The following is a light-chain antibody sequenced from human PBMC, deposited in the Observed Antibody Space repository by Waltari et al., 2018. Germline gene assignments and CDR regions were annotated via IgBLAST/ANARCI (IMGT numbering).Light chain of an antibody. CDR1: QSISNW. CDR2: KAS. Sequence: DVQMTQSPSTLSASVGDRVTITCRASQSISNWLAWYQQKAGKAPKLLIYKASNLESGVPSRFSGSGSGREFTLTISSLQPEDFATYYCQQYNSNSKTFGQGTKVEIE. V-gene: IGKV1-5*03. CDR3: QQYNSNSKT. J-gene: IGKJ1*01.